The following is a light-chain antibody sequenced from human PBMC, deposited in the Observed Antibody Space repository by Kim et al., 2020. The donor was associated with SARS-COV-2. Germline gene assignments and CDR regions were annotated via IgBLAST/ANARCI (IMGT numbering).Light chain of an antibody. CDR1: QGVSSGN. Sequence: LPLGQGATHCCRTSQGVSSGNLAWYQQKPGQAPRLLIYGASNRATGIPDRFSGGGSGTDFTLTISRLEPEDFAVYYCQQYAGSPYTFGQATKLEI. J-gene: IGKJ2*01. CDR2: GAS. V-gene: IGKV3-20*01. CDR3: QQYAGSPYT.